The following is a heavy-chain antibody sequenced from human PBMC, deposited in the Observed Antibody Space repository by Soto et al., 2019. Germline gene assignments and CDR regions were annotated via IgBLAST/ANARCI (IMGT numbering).Heavy chain of an antibody. CDR2: INSDGNST. V-gene: IGHV3-74*01. CDR3: VRDPRIVVPGIDY. D-gene: IGHD6-19*01. CDR1: GFTFSSYW. Sequence: EVQLVESGGGLVQPGGSLRLSCAASGFTFSSYWMSWVRQAPGKGLEWVSRINSDGNSTSYADSVKGRFTISRDNAKNTLYLQMNSLRAEDTAVYYCVRDPRIVVPGIDYWGQGTLVTVSS. J-gene: IGHJ4*02.